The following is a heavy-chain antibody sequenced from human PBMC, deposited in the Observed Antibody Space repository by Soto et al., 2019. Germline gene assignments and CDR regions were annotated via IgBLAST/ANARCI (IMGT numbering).Heavy chain of an antibody. V-gene: IGHV3-33*01. D-gene: IGHD3-10*01. J-gene: IGHJ4*02. CDR2: LWYDGSNK. Sequence: QVQLVESGGGVVQPGRSLRLSCAASGFTFSSYGMHWVRQAPGKGLEWVAVLWYDGSNKYYADSVKGRFTISRDNSKNTLYLQMNSLRAEDTAVYYCARGNYHGSGSLDYWGQGTLVTVSS. CDR1: GFTFSSYG. CDR3: ARGNYHGSGSLDY.